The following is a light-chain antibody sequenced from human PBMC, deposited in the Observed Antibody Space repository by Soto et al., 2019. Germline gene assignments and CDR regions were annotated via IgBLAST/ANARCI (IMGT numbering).Light chain of an antibody. CDR1: QDIGTS. Sequence: DIQMNQSPSSLSASVGGRVTITCRASQDIGTSLDWFPQKPGTAPKRLIYTISDLQSGVPSRFSGGGSGTEFTLTISRLQTEDSATYYCLQHYDFPFTFGPGTKVHV. V-gene: IGKV1-17*01. CDR2: TIS. CDR3: LQHYDFPFT. J-gene: IGKJ3*01.